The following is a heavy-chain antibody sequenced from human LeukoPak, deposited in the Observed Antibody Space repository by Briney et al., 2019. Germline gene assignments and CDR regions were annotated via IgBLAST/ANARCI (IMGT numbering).Heavy chain of an antibody. CDR2: ISGSGSST. CDR3: ARDGTPH. CDR1: GFTFSSYD. Sequence: GGSLRLSCAASGFTFSSYDMSWVRQAPGKGLEWVSGISGSGSSTYYADSVKGRFTISRDNSKSTLYLQMNSLRADDTAFYYCARDGTPHWGQGTLVTVSS. V-gene: IGHV3-23*01. J-gene: IGHJ4*02. D-gene: IGHD1-26*01.